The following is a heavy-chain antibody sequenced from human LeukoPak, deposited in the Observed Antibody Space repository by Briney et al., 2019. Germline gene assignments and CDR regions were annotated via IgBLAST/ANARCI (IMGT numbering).Heavy chain of an antibody. CDR2: IYTSGTT. V-gene: IGHV4-61*02. CDR1: GGSISSGNYY. J-gene: IGHJ4*02. D-gene: IGHD4-17*01. Sequence: PSQTLSLTCTVSGGSISSGNYYWSWIRQPAGKGLEWIGRIYTSGTTNYNPSLKSRVTISVDTSKNQFSLKLSSVTAADTAVYYCARDSVTRPFDYWGQGTLVTVSS. CDR3: ARDSVTRPFDY.